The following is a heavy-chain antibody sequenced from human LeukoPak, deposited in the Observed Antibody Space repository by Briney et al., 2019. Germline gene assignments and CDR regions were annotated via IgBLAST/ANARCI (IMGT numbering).Heavy chain of an antibody. D-gene: IGHD6-13*01. CDR3: ATEGSIAAAGRNDY. Sequence: ASVEVSCKASGYTFTGYYMHWVRQAPGQGLEWMGWINPNSGGTNYAQKFQGWVTMTRDTSISTAYMELSSLRSEDTAVYYCATEGSIAAAGRNDYWGQGTLVTVSS. CDR2: INPNSGGT. J-gene: IGHJ4*02. CDR1: GYTFTGYY. V-gene: IGHV1-2*04.